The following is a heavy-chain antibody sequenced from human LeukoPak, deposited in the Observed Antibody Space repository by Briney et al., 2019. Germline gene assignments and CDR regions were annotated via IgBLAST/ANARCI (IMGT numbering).Heavy chain of an antibody. CDR1: GFIFSNYA. J-gene: IGHJ4*02. CDR3: ARTGYSGSYSRFGDY. D-gene: IGHD1-26*01. CDR2: IRYDGSNK. V-gene: IGHV3-30*02. Sequence: GGSLRLSCAASGFIFSNYAIHWVRQAPGKGLEWVAFIRYDGSNKYYADSVKGRFTISRDNSKNTLYLQMNSLRAEDTAVYYCARTGYSGSYSRFGDYWGQGTLVTVSS.